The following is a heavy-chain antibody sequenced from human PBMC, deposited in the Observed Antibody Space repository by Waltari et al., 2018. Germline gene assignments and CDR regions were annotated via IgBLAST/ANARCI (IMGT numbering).Heavy chain of an antibody. D-gene: IGHD4-17*01. CDR1: GIPFGRYW. J-gene: IGHJ2*01. CDR3: ARGARCTTLTTVWWYFDL. CDR2: SNSDGSSI. Sequence: EVQLEESGGGLVQHGGSLRRSCAASGIPFGRYWMPWVLQVPGMGLLWAAWSNSDGSSISYLDSVKGRFTIAKDNAKNTVYLQMNSLRGEDTAIYYCARGARCTTLTTVWWYFDLWGRGTLVTFSS. V-gene: IGHV3-74*01.